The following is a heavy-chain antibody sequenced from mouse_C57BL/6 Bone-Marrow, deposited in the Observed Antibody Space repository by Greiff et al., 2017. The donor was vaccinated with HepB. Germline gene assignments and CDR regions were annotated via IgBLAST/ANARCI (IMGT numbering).Heavy chain of an antibody. CDR3: ARPPTTVWYFDV. J-gene: IGHJ1*03. Sequence: EVQRVESGGGLVKPGGSLKLSCAASGFTFSDYGMHWVRQAPEKGLEWVAYISSGSSTIYYADTVKGRFTISRDNAKNTLFLQMTSLRSEDTAMYYCARPPTTVWYFDVWGTGTTVTVSS. CDR1: GFTFSDYG. V-gene: IGHV5-17*01. CDR2: ISSGSSTI. D-gene: IGHD1-1*01.